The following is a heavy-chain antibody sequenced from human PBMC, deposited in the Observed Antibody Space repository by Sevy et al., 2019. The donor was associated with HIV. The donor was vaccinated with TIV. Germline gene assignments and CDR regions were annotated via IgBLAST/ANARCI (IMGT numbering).Heavy chain of an antibody. D-gene: IGHD4-4*01. CDR3: AREATRLTA. V-gene: IGHV3-53*01. Sequence: GGSLRLSCAASGFIVSSYYMGWVRQAPGKGLEWVSLINTRGTTFYADSVKGRFTISRDNSKNTLYLQMNGLRAEDTAMYYCAREATRLTAWGQGTLVTVSS. CDR2: INTRGTT. CDR1: GFIVSSYY. J-gene: IGHJ5*02.